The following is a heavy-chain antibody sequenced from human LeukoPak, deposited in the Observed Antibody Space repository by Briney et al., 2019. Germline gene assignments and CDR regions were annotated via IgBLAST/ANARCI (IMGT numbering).Heavy chain of an antibody. CDR1: GFTFSSYA. Sequence: AGGSLRLSCAASGFTFSSYAMSWVRQAPGKGLEWVSAISGSGGSTYYAGSVKGRFTISRDNSKNTLYLQMNSLRAEDTAVYYCAKDSYYGMDVWGQGTTVTVSS. CDR2: ISGSGGST. J-gene: IGHJ6*02. V-gene: IGHV3-23*01. CDR3: AKDSYYGMDV.